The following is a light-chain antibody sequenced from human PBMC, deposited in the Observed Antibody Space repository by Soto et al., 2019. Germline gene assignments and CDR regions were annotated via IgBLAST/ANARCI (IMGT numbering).Light chain of an antibody. CDR1: QPIFTS. Sequence: DIQMAQSPSALFASIGDRVSVTCRASQPIFTSLAGYQQKPGKAPKLLIYDASVLQTGVPSRFSGFSSGTDFTLTISGLQPDDFATYFCQQYKSYSAHGLTFGGGTKVGIK. CDR2: DAS. J-gene: IGKJ4*01. V-gene: IGKV1-5*01. CDR3: QQYKSYSAHGLT.